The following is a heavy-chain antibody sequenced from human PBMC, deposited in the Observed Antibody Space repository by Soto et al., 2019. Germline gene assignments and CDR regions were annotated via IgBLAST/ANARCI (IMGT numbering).Heavy chain of an antibody. J-gene: IGHJ4*02. CDR1: GFTFSSYA. CDR3: AKRTNDRYYDSSGYYYFDY. D-gene: IGHD3-22*01. Sequence: PWGSLRLSCAASGFTFSSYAMIFLRHSPFKWLEWVLAISGSGGSTYYADSVKGRFTISRDNSKNTLYLQMNSLRAEDTAVYYCAKRTNDRYYDSSGYYYFDYWGQGTLVTVSS. V-gene: IGHV3-23*01. CDR2: ISGSGGST.